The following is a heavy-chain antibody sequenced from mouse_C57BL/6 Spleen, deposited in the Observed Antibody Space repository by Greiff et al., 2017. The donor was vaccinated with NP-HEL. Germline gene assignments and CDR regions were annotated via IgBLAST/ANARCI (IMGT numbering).Heavy chain of an antibody. Sequence: VMLVESGPGLVQPSQSLSITCTVSGFSLTSYGVHWVRQSPGKGLEWLGVIWSGGSTDYNAAFISRLSISKDNSKSQVFFKMNSLQADDTAIYYCARKRVTTVVDHYAMDYWGQGTSVTVSS. J-gene: IGHJ4*01. CDR2: IWSGGST. CDR3: ARKRVTTVVDHYAMDY. V-gene: IGHV2-2*01. D-gene: IGHD1-1*01. CDR1: GFSLTSYG.